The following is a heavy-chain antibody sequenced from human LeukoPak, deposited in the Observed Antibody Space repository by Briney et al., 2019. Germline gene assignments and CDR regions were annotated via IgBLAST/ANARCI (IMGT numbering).Heavy chain of an antibody. CDR3: ARDPTTVVTLPYCLDF. D-gene: IGHD4-23*01. Sequence: SETLSLTCAVPGGSFFGSHWNWIRQSPEKGLEWIGEINHSGRTNYNPSLKSRVTISVDTSKSQFFLKLTSVTAADTAVYYCARDPTTVVTLPYCLDFWGQGTLVTVSA. V-gene: IGHV4-34*01. CDR2: INHSGRT. CDR1: GGSFFGSH. J-gene: IGHJ4*02.